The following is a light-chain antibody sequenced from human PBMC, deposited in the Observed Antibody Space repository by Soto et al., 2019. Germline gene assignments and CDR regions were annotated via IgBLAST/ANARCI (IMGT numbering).Light chain of an antibody. J-gene: IGKJ4*01. CDR1: QSVSSS. V-gene: IGKV3-15*01. CDR3: QQYYKWPLT. Sequence: EIVMTQSPATLSVSPGEGATLSCRASQSVSSSLAWYQEKSGQAPRLLIYGASTRATAIPARFSGSGSGTDFTLIISSLQSEDFAVYYCQQYYKWPLTFGGGTKVDIK. CDR2: GAS.